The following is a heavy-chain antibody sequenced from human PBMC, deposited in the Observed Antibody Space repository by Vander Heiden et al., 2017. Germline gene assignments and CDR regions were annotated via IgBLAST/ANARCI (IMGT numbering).Heavy chain of an antibody. CDR3: AKDMRGNSYYGMDV. V-gene: IGHV3-9*01. Sequence: EVQLVESGGGLVQPGRSLRLSCAASGFTFDGYVMHWVRQAPGKGLEWVSVITWNSGSIAYADSVKGRFTISRDNAKNSLYLQMNSLRVEDTAVYYCAKDMRGNSYYGMDVWGQGTTVTVSS. J-gene: IGHJ6*02. D-gene: IGHD1-1*01. CDR1: GFTFDGYV. CDR2: ITWNSGSI.